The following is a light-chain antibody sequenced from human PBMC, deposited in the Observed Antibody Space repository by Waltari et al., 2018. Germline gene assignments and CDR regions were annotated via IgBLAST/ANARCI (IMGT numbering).Light chain of an antibody. CDR2: KVS. J-gene: IGKJ1*01. CDR3: MQGRHWPWT. Sequence: DVVMTQSPLSLPVTLGQPASISCRSSQSLVSSDGNTYFNWFQERPGQSPRRLLYKVSNREPGVPERFSGSGSGTDVTLRISRVEAEDVGVYYCMQGRHWPWTFGQGTKVEIK. V-gene: IGKV2-30*01. CDR1: QSLVSSDGNTY.